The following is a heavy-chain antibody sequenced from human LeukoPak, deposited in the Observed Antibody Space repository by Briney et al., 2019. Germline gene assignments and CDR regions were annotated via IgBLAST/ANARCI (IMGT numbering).Heavy chain of an antibody. V-gene: IGHV3-23*01. Sequence: GGSLRLSCAASGFTFSSYAMGWVRQAPGKGLEWVSAISGSGGSTYYADSVKGRFTISRDNSKNTLYLQMNSLRAEDTAVYYCAKDRRDGYNGRTPFDYWGQGTLVTASS. CDR2: ISGSGGST. J-gene: IGHJ4*02. CDR1: GFTFSSYA. D-gene: IGHD5-24*01. CDR3: AKDRRDGYNGRTPFDY.